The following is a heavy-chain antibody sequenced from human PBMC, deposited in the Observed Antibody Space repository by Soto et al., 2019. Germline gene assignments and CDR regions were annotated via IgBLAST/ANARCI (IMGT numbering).Heavy chain of an antibody. Sequence: QVQLLQSGAEMKKPGSSVTVSCHASGDTFSTHTITWVLQAPGQGLEWVGRIIPLLGLTDYAQTFLGRVTIRADKATSTASLVLSSLTSKATALYYWGRDQHCSVSTWFGYPDVWGTGTAVTVSS. CDR1: GDTFSTHT. CDR3: GRDQHCSVSTWFGYPDV. J-gene: IGHJ6*03. V-gene: IGHV1-69*08. D-gene: IGHD5-18*01. CDR2: IIPLLGLT.